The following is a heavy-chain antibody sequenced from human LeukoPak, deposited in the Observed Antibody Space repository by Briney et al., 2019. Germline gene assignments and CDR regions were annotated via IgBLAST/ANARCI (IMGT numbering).Heavy chain of an antibody. D-gene: IGHD3-3*01. CDR2: INPNSGGT. CDR3: ARDRDYDFWSGYYYFDY. CDR1: GYTFTGYY. Sequence: ASVKVSCKASGYTFTGYYMHWVRQAPGQGLEWMGWINPNSGGTNYAQKLQGRVTMTRDTSISTAYMELSRLRSDDTAVYYCARDRDYDFWSGYYYFDYWGQGTLVTVSS. J-gene: IGHJ4*02. V-gene: IGHV1-2*02.